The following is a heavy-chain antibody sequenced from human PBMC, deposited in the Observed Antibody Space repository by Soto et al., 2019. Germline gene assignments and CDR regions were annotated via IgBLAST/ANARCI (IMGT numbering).Heavy chain of an antibody. CDR3: TSRRDWTAVDPFDY. V-gene: IGHV3-73*02. CDR2: IRNKDNNYAT. CDR1: GFTFSESA. Sequence: ELQLVESGGGLVQPGGSLKLSCAASGFTFSESAMHWVRQASGKGLEWVGRIRNKDNNYATAYTASVKGRFTISRDDSKNTVHLQMNSLKIDDTAVYYCTSRRDWTAVDPFDYWGLGTLVTVSS. J-gene: IGHJ4*02. D-gene: IGHD5-18*01.